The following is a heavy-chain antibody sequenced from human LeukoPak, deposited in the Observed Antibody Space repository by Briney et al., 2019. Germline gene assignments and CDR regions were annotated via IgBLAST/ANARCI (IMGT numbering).Heavy chain of an antibody. J-gene: IGHJ4*02. CDR2: ISWNSGSI. V-gene: IGHV3-9*01. CDR3: AKDDYSYGQHRGRSGYYFDY. Sequence: GGSLRLSCAASGFTFDDYAMHWVRQAPGKGLEWVSGISWNSGSIDYADSVKGRFTISRDNTKNSLYLQMNSLRAEDTAFYYCAKDDYSYGQHRGRSGYYFDYWGQGTLVTVSS. D-gene: IGHD5-18*01. CDR1: GFTFDDYA.